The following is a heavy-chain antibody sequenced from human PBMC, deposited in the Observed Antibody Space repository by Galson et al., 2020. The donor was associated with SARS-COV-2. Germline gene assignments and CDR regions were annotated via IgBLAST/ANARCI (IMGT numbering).Heavy chain of an antibody. D-gene: IGHD6-19*01. CDR2: IYYSGST. V-gene: IGHV4-39*01. CDR3: ARGMRSALTVAGTSYYFDY. J-gene: IGHJ4*02. Sequence: SETLSLTCTVSGGSISSSSYYWGWIRQPPGKGLEWIGSIYYSGSTYYNPSLKSRVTISVDTSKNQFSLKLSSMTAADTAVYYCARGMRSALTVAGTSYYFDYWGQGTLVTVSS. CDR1: GGSISSSSYY.